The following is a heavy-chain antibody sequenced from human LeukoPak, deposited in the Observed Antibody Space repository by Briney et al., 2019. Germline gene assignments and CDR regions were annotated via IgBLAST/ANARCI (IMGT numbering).Heavy chain of an antibody. CDR1: GYTFTSYY. CDR2: INPSGGST. V-gene: IGHV1-46*01. D-gene: IGHD2-2*02. J-gene: IGHJ4*02. Sequence: ASVKVSCKASGYTFTSYYMHWVRQAPGQGLEWMGIINPSGGSTSYAQKFQGRVTMTRDTSTSTVYMELSSLRSEDTAVYYCARVNCSSTSCYRRWRYYFDYWGQGTLVTVSS. CDR3: ARVNCSSTSCYRRWRYYFDY.